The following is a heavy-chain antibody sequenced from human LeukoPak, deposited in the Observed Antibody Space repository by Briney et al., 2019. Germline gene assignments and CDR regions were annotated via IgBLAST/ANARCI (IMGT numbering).Heavy chain of an antibody. CDR2: IWYDGSNK. Sequence: PGRSLRLSCAASGFTFSSYGMHWVRRAPGKGLEWVAVIWYDGSNKYYADSVKGRFTISRDNSKNTLYLQMNSLRAEDTAVYYCARVQGDWWELSYFDYWGQGTLVTVSS. CDR3: ARVQGDWWELSYFDY. D-gene: IGHD1-26*01. CDR1: GFTFSSYG. J-gene: IGHJ4*02. V-gene: IGHV3-33*01.